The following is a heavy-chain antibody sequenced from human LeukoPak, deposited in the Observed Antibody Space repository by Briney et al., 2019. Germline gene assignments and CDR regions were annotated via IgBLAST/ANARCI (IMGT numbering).Heavy chain of an antibody. V-gene: IGHV3-21*01. J-gene: IGHJ4*02. CDR3: ARAGAVAGTANGY. D-gene: IGHD6-19*01. Sequence: GGSLRLSCAASGFTFSSYSMNWVRQAPGKGLEWVSSISSSSSYIYYADSVKGRFTISRDNAKNSLYLQMNSLRAEDTAVYYCARAGAVAGTANGYWGQGTLVTVSS. CDR1: GFTFSSYS. CDR2: ISSSSSYI.